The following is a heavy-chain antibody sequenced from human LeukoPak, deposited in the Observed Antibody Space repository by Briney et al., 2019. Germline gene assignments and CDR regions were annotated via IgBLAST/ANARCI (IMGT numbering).Heavy chain of an antibody. CDR3: AKDKKYSGSYPDAFDI. CDR1: GFTFSSYG. CDR2: IRYGGNNK. J-gene: IGHJ3*02. V-gene: IGHV3-30*02. D-gene: IGHD1-26*01. Sequence: PGGSLRLSCAATGFTFSSYGMHWVRQAPGKGLEWVSVIRYGGNNKDYTDSVKGRFTISRDNSKNTLYLQMNSLRVEDTAVYYCAKDKKYSGSYPDAFDIWGQGTMVTVSS.